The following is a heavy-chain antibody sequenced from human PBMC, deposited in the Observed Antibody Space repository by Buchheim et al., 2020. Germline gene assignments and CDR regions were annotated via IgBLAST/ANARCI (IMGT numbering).Heavy chain of an antibody. Sequence: EVQLVESGGGLVKPGGSLRLSCAASGFTFSSYNMNWVRQAPGKGLEWVSSISSSSTYIFYADSVKGRFTISRDNAKNSLYLQMNSLRDEDTAMYSCAINGPVVGGTRGACDMWGQGT. V-gene: IGHV3-21*01. CDR3: AINGPVVGGTRGACDM. CDR2: ISSSSTYI. D-gene: IGHD1-26*01. CDR1: GFTFSSYN. J-gene: IGHJ3*02.